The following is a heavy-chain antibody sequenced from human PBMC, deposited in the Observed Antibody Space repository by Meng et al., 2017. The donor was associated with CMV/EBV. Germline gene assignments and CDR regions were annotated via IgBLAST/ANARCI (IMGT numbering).Heavy chain of an antibody. Sequence: GGSLRLSCAASGFTFSSYAMHWVRQAPGKGLEWVAGISYDGSNKYYADSLKGRFTISRDNSKNTLYLQMNSLRAEDTAVYYCARDGTTVTFDYWGQGTLVTVSS. CDR3: ARDGTTVTFDY. J-gene: IGHJ4*02. D-gene: IGHD4-17*01. CDR2: ISYDGSNK. V-gene: IGHV3-30*04. CDR1: GFTFSSYA.